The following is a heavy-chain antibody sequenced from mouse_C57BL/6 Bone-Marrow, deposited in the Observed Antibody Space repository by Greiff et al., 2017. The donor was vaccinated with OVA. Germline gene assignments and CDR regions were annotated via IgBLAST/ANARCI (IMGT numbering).Heavy chain of an antibody. Sequence: VQLQQPGAELVRPGSSVKLSCKASGYTFTSYWMDWVKQRPGQGLEWIGNIYPSDSETHYNQKFKDKATLTVDKSSSTAYMQLSSLTSEDSAVYYCARDYSNYVSWFAYWGQGTLVTVSA. D-gene: IGHD2-5*01. V-gene: IGHV1-61*01. CDR1: GYTFTSYW. CDR3: ARDYSNYVSWFAY. J-gene: IGHJ3*01. CDR2: IYPSDSET.